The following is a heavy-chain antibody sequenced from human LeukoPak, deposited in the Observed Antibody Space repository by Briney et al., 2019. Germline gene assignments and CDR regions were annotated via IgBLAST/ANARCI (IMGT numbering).Heavy chain of an antibody. CDR1: GGSMSSYY. D-gene: IGHD6-19*01. Sequence: SETLSLTCTVSGGSMSSYYWSWFRQPPGKGPEWIGYIYYSGNTNYNSSLKSRVTISVDTSKNQFSLRLSSVTAADTAVYYCARGGWYEDYWGRGTLVTVSS. CDR2: IYYSGNT. V-gene: IGHV4-59*01. CDR3: ARGGWYEDY. J-gene: IGHJ4*02.